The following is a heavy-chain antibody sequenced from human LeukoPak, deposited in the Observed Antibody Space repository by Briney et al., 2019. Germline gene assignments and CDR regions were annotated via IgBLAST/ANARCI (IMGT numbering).Heavy chain of an antibody. V-gene: IGHV3-23*01. J-gene: IGHJ3*02. Sequence: QAGGSLRLSCAASGFTFSTYVMSWVRQAPGKGLEWVSAISGSGGSTYYADSVKGRFTISRDNSKNTLYLQMNSLRAEDTAVYYCAKDRWTEVDAFDIWGQGTMVTVSS. D-gene: IGHD1-1*01. CDR1: GFTFSTYV. CDR2: ISGSGGST. CDR3: AKDRWTEVDAFDI.